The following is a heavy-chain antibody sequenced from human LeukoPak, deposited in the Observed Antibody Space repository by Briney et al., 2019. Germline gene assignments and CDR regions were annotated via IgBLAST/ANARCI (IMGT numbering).Heavy chain of an antibody. Sequence: GRSLRLSCVGSGFMFSDYYMSWIRQAPGKGREWVSYISNDSVDKYYVDSVRGRFTISRDNAKKSMYLQMSGLRVEDTAVYYCARRDWVSGAVRAFDIWGQGTMVTVSS. J-gene: IGHJ3*02. CDR2: ISNDSVDK. CDR3: ARRDWVSGAVRAFDI. D-gene: IGHD3-3*01. V-gene: IGHV3-11*04. CDR1: GFMFSDYY.